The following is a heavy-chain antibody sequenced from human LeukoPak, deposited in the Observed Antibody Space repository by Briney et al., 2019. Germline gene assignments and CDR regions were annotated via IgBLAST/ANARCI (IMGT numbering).Heavy chain of an antibody. CDR2: INPNSGGT. J-gene: IGHJ4*02. Sequence: ASVKVSCKASGYTFTGYYMHWVRQAPGQGLEWMGWINPNSGGTNYAQKFQGRVAMTRDTSISTAYMELSRLRSDDTAVYYCARAHFCTSCPIDYWGQGTLVTVSS. D-gene: IGHD2-2*01. CDR3: ARAHFCTSCPIDY. CDR1: GYTFTGYY. V-gene: IGHV1-2*02.